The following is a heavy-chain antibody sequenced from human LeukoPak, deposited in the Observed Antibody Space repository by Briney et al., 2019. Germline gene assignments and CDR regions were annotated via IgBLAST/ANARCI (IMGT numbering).Heavy chain of an antibody. CDR2: IYSGGGT. Sequence: GGSLRLSCAASGFTVRSNYMSWVRQSPGKGLEWVSVIYSGGGTYYPDSVRGRFTISRDNSKNTLYLQMNSLRAEDTAVYYCASNGYPSGWFDPCGQGTLVTVSS. CDR3: ASNGYPSGWFDP. V-gene: IGHV3-53*01. CDR1: GFTVRSNY. J-gene: IGHJ5*02. D-gene: IGHD2-8*01.